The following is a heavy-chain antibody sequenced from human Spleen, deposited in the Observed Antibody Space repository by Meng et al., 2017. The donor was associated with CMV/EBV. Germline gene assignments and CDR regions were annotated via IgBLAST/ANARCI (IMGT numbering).Heavy chain of an antibody. CDR2: FSNTGST. V-gene: IGHV4-59*01. J-gene: IGHJ4*02. Sequence: GSLRLSCTVSDDSISSSYWTWIRQPPGKGLEWIGYFSNTGSTNYNPSLKSRVTISLDTSKNHFSLKLSSVTAEDTAVYYCARSVAALDYWGQGTLVTVSS. D-gene: IGHD6-13*01. CDR1: DDSISSSY. CDR3: ARSVAALDY.